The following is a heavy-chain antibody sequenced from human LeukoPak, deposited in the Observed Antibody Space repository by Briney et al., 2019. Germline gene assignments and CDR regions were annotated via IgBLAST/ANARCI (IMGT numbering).Heavy chain of an antibody. CDR3: AKERAAAGTSFDY. V-gene: IGHV3-30*18. D-gene: IGHD6-13*01. CDR2: ISYDGSNK. Sequence: GGSLRLSCAASGFTFSSYGMHWVRQAPGKGLEGVAVISYDGSNKYYADSVKGRFTISRDNSKNTLYLQMNSLRAEDTAVYYCAKERAAAGTSFDYWGQGTLVTVSS. J-gene: IGHJ4*02. CDR1: GFTFSSYG.